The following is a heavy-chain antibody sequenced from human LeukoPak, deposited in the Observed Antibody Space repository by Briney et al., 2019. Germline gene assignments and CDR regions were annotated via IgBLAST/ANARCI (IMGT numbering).Heavy chain of an antibody. Sequence: GEPLKISCKGSGYSFTSYWIGWARQMPGKGLEWMGIIYPGDSDTRYSPSFQGQVTISADKSISTAYLQWSSLKASDTAMYYCASITMVRGVMTWFDPWGQGTLVTVSS. CDR1: GYSFTSYW. V-gene: IGHV5-51*01. D-gene: IGHD3-10*01. CDR2: IYPGDSDT. CDR3: ASITMVRGVMTWFDP. J-gene: IGHJ5*02.